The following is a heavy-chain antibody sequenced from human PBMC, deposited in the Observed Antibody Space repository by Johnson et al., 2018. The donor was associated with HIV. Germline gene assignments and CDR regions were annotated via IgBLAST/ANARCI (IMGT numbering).Heavy chain of an antibody. J-gene: IGHJ3*02. V-gene: IGHV3-30*14. D-gene: IGHD4-17*01. CDR1: GFTFSSYW. Sequence: QVQLVESGGSVVRPGGSLRLSCAASGFTFSSYWMSWVRQAPGKGLEWVAVISYDGSNKYYADSVKGRFTISRDNSKNTLYLQMGSLRAEDMAVYYCARDAVTPIWGQGTMVTVSS. CDR3: ARDAVTPI. CDR2: ISYDGSNK.